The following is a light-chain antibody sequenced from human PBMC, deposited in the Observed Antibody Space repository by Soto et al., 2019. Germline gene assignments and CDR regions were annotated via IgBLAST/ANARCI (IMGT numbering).Light chain of an antibody. CDR2: GAS. CDR3: QQYSSSPPEFT. Sequence: EIVLTQSPGTLSLSPGERATHSCRASQSVSSSYLAWYQQRPGQAPRLLIFGASYRATGIPDRFSGSGSGTDFTLTISKLEPEDFAVYYCQQYSSSPPEFTFGPGTKVD. J-gene: IGKJ3*01. CDR1: QSVSSSY. V-gene: IGKV3-20*01.